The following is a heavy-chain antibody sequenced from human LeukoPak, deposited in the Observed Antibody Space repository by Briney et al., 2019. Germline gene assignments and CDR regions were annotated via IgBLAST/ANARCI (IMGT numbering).Heavy chain of an antibody. CDR3: ARGVYIVVVPAATPYYFDY. Sequence: SETLSLTCTVSGGSISSYYWSWIRQPPGKGLEWIGYIYYSGSTNYNPSLKSRVTISVDTSKNQFSLKLSSVTAADTAVYYCARGVYIVVVPAATPYYFDYWSQGTLVTVSS. CDR1: GGSISSYY. V-gene: IGHV4-59*01. J-gene: IGHJ4*02. D-gene: IGHD2-2*01. CDR2: IYYSGST.